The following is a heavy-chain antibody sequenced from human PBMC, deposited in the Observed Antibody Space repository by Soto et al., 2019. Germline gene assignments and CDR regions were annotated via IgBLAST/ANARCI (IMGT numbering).Heavy chain of an antibody. D-gene: IGHD3-3*01. V-gene: IGHV4-34*02. Sequence: QVHLQQWGAGLLKPSETLSLTCAVYGGSVNGYYWNWIRQPPGKGLEWIGEINHTGGTHYNPSLKSRVTMSVYTSKNQFPLTLSYVTAADTAIYYCATRIPVFGLLIPPFDPWGHGTQVTVSS. CDR3: ATRIPVFGLLIPPFDP. CDR2: INHTGGT. J-gene: IGHJ5*02. CDR1: GGSVNGYY.